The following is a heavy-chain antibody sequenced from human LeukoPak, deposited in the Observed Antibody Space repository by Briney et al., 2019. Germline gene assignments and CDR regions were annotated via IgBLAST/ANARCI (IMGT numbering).Heavy chain of an antibody. CDR2: IYYSGST. J-gene: IGHJ6*03. CDR3: ARRKEIFGVGAYYYYYMDV. D-gene: IGHD3-3*01. CDR1: GGSISSYY. V-gene: IGHV4-59*08. Sequence: PSETLSLTCTVSGGSISSYYWSWIRQPPGKGLEWIGYIYYSGSTNYNPSLKSRVTISVDTSKNQFSLKLNSVTAADTAVYYCARRKEIFGVGAYYYYYMDVWGKGTTVTVSS.